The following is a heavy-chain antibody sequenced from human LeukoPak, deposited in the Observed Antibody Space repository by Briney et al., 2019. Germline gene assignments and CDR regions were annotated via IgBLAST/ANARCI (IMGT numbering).Heavy chain of an antibody. CDR1: GGSISSYY. CDR2: IYYSGST. V-gene: IGHV4-59*01. Sequence: SETLSLTCTVSGGSISSYYWSWIRQPPGKGLKWIGYIYYSGSTNYNPSLKSRVTISVDTSKNQFSLKLSSVTAADTAVYYCARNLGPLNWFDPWGQGTLVTVSS. CDR3: ARNLGPLNWFDP. J-gene: IGHJ5*02.